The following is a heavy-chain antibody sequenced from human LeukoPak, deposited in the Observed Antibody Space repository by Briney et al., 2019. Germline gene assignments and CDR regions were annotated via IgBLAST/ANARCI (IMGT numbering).Heavy chain of an antibody. J-gene: IGHJ4*02. Sequence: GGSLRLSCAASGFTFSSYSMNWVRQAPGKGLEWVSGIDGSGDSTYYADSVKGRFTVSRDNSKNTVYLHLNSLRADDTAVYYCAKDRPNGFDYWGQGTLDIVSS. CDR2: IDGSGDST. V-gene: IGHV3-23*01. CDR3: AKDRPNGFDY. CDR1: GFTFSSYS.